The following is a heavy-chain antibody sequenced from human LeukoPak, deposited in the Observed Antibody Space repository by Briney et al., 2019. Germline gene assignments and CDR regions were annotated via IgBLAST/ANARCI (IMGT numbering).Heavy chain of an antibody. CDR1: GGSISGSSYY. CDR3: ARVEDSSSWYDYYYYGMDV. Sequence: SETLSLTCTVSGGSISGSSYYWGWIRQAPGKGLEWIGSIHYSGSTYYNPSLKSRVTISVDTSKNQFSLKLSSVTAADTAVYYCARVEDSSSWYDYYYYGMDVWGQGTTVTVSS. CDR2: IHYSGST. J-gene: IGHJ6*02. V-gene: IGHV4-39*07. D-gene: IGHD6-13*01.